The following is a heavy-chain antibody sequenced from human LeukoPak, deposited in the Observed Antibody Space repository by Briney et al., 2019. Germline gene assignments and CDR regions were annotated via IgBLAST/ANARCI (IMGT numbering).Heavy chain of an antibody. CDR1: GFTLRDFG. V-gene: IGHV3-30*02. Sequence: GGALRPSCAAPGFTLRDFGMHWVRQAPGKGLEWVAFIRNDGSKDYYSDSVKGRFTISRDNSSTTLYLQMHSLRIEDTAVYYCVKGGSSSHNWFDPWGRGILVTVSS. CDR3: VKGGSSSHNWFDP. D-gene: IGHD6-13*01. CDR2: IRNDGSKD. J-gene: IGHJ5*02.